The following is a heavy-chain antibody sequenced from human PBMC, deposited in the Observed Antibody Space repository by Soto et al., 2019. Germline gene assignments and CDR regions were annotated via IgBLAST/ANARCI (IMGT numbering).Heavy chain of an antibody. CDR3: ARWVYQLSGYFSSTSCSYYFDY. Sequence: EVQLVESGGGLVKPGGSLRLSCAASGFTFSSYSMNWVRQAPGKGLEWVSSISSSSSYIYYADSVKGRFTISRDNAKNSRYLQMNSLRAEETSVYYCARWVYQLSGYFSSTSCSYYFDYWGQGTLVPFSS. V-gene: IGHV3-21*01. J-gene: IGHJ4*02. CDR1: GFTFSSYS. D-gene: IGHD2-2*01. CDR2: ISSSSSYI.